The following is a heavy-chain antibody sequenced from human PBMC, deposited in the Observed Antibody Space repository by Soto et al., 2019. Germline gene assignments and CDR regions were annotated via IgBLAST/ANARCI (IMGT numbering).Heavy chain of an antibody. CDR2: IFSNDEK. CDR3: ARIGYSYGPYGMDV. D-gene: IGHD5-18*01. V-gene: IGHV2-26*01. CDR1: GFSLSNPRMG. J-gene: IGHJ6*02. Sequence: SGPTLVNPXETLTLTCTVSGFSLSNPRMGVDWIRQPPGKALDWLAHIFSNDEKSYSTSLKSRLTISKDTSKSQVVLTMTNMDPGDTATYYCARIGYSYGPYGMDVWGQGTTVTVSS.